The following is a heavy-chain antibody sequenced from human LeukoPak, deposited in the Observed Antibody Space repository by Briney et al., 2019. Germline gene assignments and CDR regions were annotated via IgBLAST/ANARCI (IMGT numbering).Heavy chain of an antibody. CDR2: ISAYNGNT. Sequence: ASVKVSCKASGYTFTSYAMHWVRQAPGQRLEWMGWISAYNGNTNYAQKLQGRVTMTTDTSTSTAYMELRSLRSDDTAVYYCARESMSTITRAFDYWGQGTLVTVSS. CDR1: GYTFTSYA. J-gene: IGHJ4*02. D-gene: IGHD3-3*01. V-gene: IGHV1-18*01. CDR3: ARESMSTITRAFDY.